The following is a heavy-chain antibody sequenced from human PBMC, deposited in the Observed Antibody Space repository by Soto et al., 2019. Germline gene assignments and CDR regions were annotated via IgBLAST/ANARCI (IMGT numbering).Heavy chain of an antibody. V-gene: IGHV1-3*01. J-gene: IGHJ5*02. Sequence: QVQLVQSGAEVKKPGASVKISCKASGYTFTRYTMNWVRQAPGQRLEWMGWINPDNGNTKSSQKFQDRVIITRDTSAITAYMDLSSLRSEDTAVYDCARGIATGQLDPCGQGTLVTVSS. CDR3: ARGIATGQLDP. CDR1: GYTFTRYT. D-gene: IGHD2-15*01. CDR2: INPDNGNT.